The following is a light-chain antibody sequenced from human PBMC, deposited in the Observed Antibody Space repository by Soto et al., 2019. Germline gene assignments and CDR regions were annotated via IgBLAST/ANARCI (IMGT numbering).Light chain of an antibody. CDR3: QQYGSSSYT. CDR1: QSVASSY. V-gene: IGKV3-20*01. CDR2: GAS. J-gene: IGKJ2*01. Sequence: EIVLTQSPGTLSLSPGEGATLSCRASQSVASSYLAWYQQKPGQAPRLIIYGASNRATGTPDRFSGGGSGTDFTVTISRLEPEDFAVYYCQQYGSSSYTFGQGTKLEIK.